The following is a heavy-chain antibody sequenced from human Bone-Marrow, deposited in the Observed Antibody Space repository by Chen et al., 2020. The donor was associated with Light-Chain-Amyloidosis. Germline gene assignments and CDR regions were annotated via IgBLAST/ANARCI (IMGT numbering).Heavy chain of an antibody. CDR1: GFNFSSFG. J-gene: IGHJ4*02. CDR3: TRKGGDFDF. Sequence: EVQLVESGGGLVQPGGSLRLSCATSGFNFSSFGISWVRQAPGKGLGWVSTVSGSTVSTYYAGAVKGRFIISRDNSKSTLYLQMNSLRAGDTAVYFCTRKGGDFDFWGQGSLVTVSS. V-gene: IGHV3-23*04. D-gene: IGHD2-21*01. CDR2: VSGSTVST.